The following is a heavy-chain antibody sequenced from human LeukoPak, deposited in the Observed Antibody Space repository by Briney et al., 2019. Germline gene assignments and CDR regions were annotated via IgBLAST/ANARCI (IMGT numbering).Heavy chain of an antibody. V-gene: IGHV1-24*01. CDR3: ATAPTQAVPDPLLPLDY. J-gene: IGHJ4*02. Sequence: ASVKVSCKVSGYTLTELSMHWVRQAPGKGLEWMGVFDPEDGETIYAQKFQGRVTKTEDTSTDTAYMELSSLRSEDTAVYYCATAPTQAVPDPLLPLDYWGQGTLVTVSS. CDR2: FDPEDGET. CDR1: GYTLTELS. D-gene: IGHD6-19*01.